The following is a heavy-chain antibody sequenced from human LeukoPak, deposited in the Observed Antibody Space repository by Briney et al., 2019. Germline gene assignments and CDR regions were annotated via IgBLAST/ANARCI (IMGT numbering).Heavy chain of an antibody. CDR3: ARGVIPLNEGGWFDP. CDR1: GYTFTSYG. Sequence: EASVKVSCKASGYTFTSYGISWVRQAPGQGLEWMGWISAYNGNTNYAQKLQGRVTMTTDTSTSTAYMELRSLRSDDTAVYYCARGVIPLNEGGWFDPWGQGTLVTVSS. V-gene: IGHV1-18*01. D-gene: IGHD3-16*01. CDR2: ISAYNGNT. J-gene: IGHJ5*02.